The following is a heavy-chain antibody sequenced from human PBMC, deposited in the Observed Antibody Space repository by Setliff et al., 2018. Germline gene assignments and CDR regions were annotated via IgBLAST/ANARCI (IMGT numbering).Heavy chain of an antibody. J-gene: IGHJ4*02. D-gene: IGHD3-22*01. CDR3: AHRRVGNYDSSGNYHSYFDY. CDR1: GFSLTTTRVA. Sequence: SGPTLVNPTQTLTLTCTFSGFSLTTTRVAVGWIRQPPGKALEWPALIYWDDDKRYTYSPSLKTSLTVSRDTYRNQVVLTMANMDPVDTATYYCAHRRVGNYDSSGNYHSYFDYWGQGILVTVSS. CDR2: IYWDDDK. V-gene: IGHV2-5*02.